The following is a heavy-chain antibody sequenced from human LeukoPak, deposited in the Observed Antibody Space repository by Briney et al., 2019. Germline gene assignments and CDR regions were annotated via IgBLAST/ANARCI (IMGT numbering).Heavy chain of an antibody. J-gene: IGHJ6*03. Sequence: SVKVSCKVSGYTLTELSMHWVRQAPGKGLEWMGGIIPIFGTANYAQKFQGRVTITADESTSTAYMELSSLRSEDTAVYYCARGVFDSYGPGVPYYYYMDVWGKGTTVTISS. D-gene: IGHD5-18*01. V-gene: IGHV1-69*13. CDR2: IIPIFGTA. CDR1: GYTLTELS. CDR3: ARGVFDSYGPGVPYYYYMDV.